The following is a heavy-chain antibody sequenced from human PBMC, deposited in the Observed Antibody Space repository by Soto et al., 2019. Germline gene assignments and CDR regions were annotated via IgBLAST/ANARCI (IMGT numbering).Heavy chain of an antibody. CDR3: ARGRLCSRTNCCVDIMDI. V-gene: IGHV1-18*01. CDR2: TTAYNGNT. Sequence: QVQLVQSGAEVKKPGASVKVACKASGYTFINYGISWVRQAPGQGLEWMGWTTAYNGNTNYAQKFQNRVTMTTDTSTSTVYMELRSLRSDDTAIYYCARGRLCSRTNCCVDIMDIWGQGTTVIVSS. J-gene: IGHJ6*02. D-gene: IGHD2-2*01. CDR1: GYTFINYG.